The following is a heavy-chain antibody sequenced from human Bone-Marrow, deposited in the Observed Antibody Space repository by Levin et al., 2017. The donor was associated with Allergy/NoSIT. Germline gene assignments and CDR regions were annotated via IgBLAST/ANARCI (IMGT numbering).Heavy chain of an antibody. Sequence: GESLKISCAASGFTFSSYSMNWVRQAPGKGLEWVSYISSGSSTIYYADSVKGRFTISRDNAKNSLYLQMNSLRDEDTAVYYCARDPLSDRHAFDIWGQGTMVTVSS. CDR1: GFTFSSYS. J-gene: IGHJ3*02. CDR3: ARDPLSDRHAFDI. D-gene: IGHD1-14*01. CDR2: ISSGSSTI. V-gene: IGHV3-48*02.